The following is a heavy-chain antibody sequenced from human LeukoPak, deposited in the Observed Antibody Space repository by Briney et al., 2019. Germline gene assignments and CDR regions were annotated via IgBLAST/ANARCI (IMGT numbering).Heavy chain of an antibody. Sequence: SETLSLTCTVSGGSISSYYWSWIRQPPGKGLEWIGYIYYSGSTNYNPSLKSRVTISVDTSKNQFSLKLSSVTAADTAVYYCARSDLIVGAYGTDVWGQGTTVTVSS. CDR3: ARSDLIVGAYGTDV. D-gene: IGHD1-26*01. J-gene: IGHJ6*02. CDR1: GGSISSYY. CDR2: IYYSGST. V-gene: IGHV4-59*01.